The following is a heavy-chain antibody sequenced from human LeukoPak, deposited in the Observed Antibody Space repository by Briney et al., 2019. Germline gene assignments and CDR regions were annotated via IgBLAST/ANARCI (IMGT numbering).Heavy chain of an antibody. D-gene: IGHD3-10*01. Sequence: GGSLRLSCAASGFTFSTYWVSWVRQAPGKGLEWVANIKEDGSEKYYVDSVKGRFTISRDNAKNSLYLQMNSLRAEDTAVYYCARWLWFGDYFDYWGQGTLVTVSS. J-gene: IGHJ4*02. CDR2: IKEDGSEK. CDR3: ARWLWFGDYFDY. CDR1: GFTFSTYW. V-gene: IGHV3-7*01.